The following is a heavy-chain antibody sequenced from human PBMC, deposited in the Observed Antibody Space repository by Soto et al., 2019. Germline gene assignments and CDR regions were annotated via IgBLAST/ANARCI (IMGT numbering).Heavy chain of an antibody. CDR3: ARELRGVDY. CDR1: GGSISSGGYS. Sequence: PSETLSLTCAVSGGSISSGGYSWSWIRQPPGKGLEWIGYIYHSGSTYYNPSLKSRVTISVGRSKNQFSLKLSSVTAADTAVYYCARELRGVDYWGQGTLVTVSS. J-gene: IGHJ4*02. V-gene: IGHV4-30-2*01. CDR2: IYHSGST. D-gene: IGHD4-17*01.